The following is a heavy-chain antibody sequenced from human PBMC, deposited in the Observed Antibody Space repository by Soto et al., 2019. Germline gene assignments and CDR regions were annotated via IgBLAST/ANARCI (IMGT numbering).Heavy chain of an antibody. CDR3: AKSLLASRLLYQYRDV. Sequence: EVQLVESGGGLVQPGRSLRLSCAASGFIFDDYAMHWVRQTPGKGLEWVSGITWNGVAMGYADSVKGRFTISRDDAKNSLYLQMNSLRPEDTALYYCAKSLLASRLLYQYRDVGGKGTTVTVSS. CDR1: GFIFDDYA. CDR2: ITWNGVAM. D-gene: IGHD2-15*01. J-gene: IGHJ6*03. V-gene: IGHV3-9*01.